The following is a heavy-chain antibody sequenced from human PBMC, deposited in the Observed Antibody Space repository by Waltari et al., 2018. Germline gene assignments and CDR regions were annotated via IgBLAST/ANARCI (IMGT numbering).Heavy chain of an antibody. CDR1: SGSISSGTYY. CDR2: ISYSGST. J-gene: IGHJ6*02. D-gene: IGHD2-15*01. Sequence: QLQLQESGPGLVKPSETLSLTCTVSSGSISSGTYYWGWIRQPPGKGLDWVGSISYSGSTYYNHSLKSRLTTSAATSENQFSLKLTSATAAETAVYCCARQKVVGAYPTDYYYGMDVWGRGTTVTVS. V-gene: IGHV4-39*01. CDR3: ARQKVVGAYPTDYYYGMDV.